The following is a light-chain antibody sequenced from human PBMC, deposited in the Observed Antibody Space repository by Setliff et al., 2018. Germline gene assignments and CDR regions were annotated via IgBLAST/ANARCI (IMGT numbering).Light chain of an antibody. J-gene: IGLJ1*01. CDR2: DVT. CDR3: SSYTNSNTDV. Sequence: SALAQPASVSGSPGQSITISCIGSSRDVGSYDFVSWYQQHPGKAPKLIIYDVTGRPSGVSDRFSGSKSGNTASLTISGLQAEDEADYYCSSYTNSNTDVFGTGTKVTVL. V-gene: IGLV2-14*03. CDR1: SRDVGSYDF.